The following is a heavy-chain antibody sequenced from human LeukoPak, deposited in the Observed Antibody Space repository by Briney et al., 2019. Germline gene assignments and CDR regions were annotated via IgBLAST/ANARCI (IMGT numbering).Heavy chain of an antibody. V-gene: IGHV4-59*01. Sequence: SETLSLTCTVSGGSISSYYWSWIRQPPGKGLEWIGYIYYSGSTNYNPSLKSRVTISVDTSKNQFSLKLSSVTAADTAVYYCARTGPARGYYYTDVWGKGTTVTVSS. CDR1: GGSISSYY. J-gene: IGHJ6*03. CDR3: ARTGPARGYYYTDV. D-gene: IGHD3-10*01. CDR2: IYYSGST.